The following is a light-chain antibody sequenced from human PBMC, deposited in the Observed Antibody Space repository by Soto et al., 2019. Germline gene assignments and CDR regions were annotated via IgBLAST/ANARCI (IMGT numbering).Light chain of an antibody. CDR1: SSNIGSDY. V-gene: IGLV1-47*01. CDR3: AAWDVSLSGVV. Sequence: QSVLTQPPSASGTPGQRVTISCSGSSSNIGSDYVYWYHQLPGTAPKLLIYRNNQRPSGVPDRFSGSKSGTSASLAISGLRPEDEADYYCAAWDVSLSGVVFGGGTKLTVL. CDR2: RNN. J-gene: IGLJ2*01.